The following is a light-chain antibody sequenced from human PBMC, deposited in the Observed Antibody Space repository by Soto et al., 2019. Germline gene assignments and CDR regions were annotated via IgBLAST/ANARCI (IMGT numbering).Light chain of an antibody. J-gene: IGKJ1*01. V-gene: IGKV1-5*01. CDR1: QSIGRW. CDR2: DAS. Sequence: IQMTQSPSTLSASVVDTVTVTCRASQSIGRWLALYQQKPGKAPKLLIFDASTLENGVPARFSGSRSGPEFSLTISSLQPDDFATYYCQQYYSYWTFGQGTKVDIK. CDR3: QQYYSYWT.